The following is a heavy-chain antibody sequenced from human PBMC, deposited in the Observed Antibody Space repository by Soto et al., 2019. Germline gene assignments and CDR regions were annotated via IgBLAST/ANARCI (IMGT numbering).Heavy chain of an antibody. J-gene: IGHJ4*02. D-gene: IGHD6-6*01. Sequence: GESLKISCKGPGYSFTSYWISWVRQMPGKGLEWMGRIDPSDSYTNYSPSFQGHVTISADKSISTAYLQWSSLKASDTAMYYCARNRSIAARLGYWGQGTLVTVYS. CDR2: IDPSDSYT. V-gene: IGHV5-10-1*01. CDR3: ARNRSIAARLGY. CDR1: GYSFTSYW.